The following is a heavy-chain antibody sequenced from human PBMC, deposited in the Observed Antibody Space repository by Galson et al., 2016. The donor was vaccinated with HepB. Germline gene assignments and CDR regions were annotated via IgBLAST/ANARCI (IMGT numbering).Heavy chain of an antibody. CDR3: ARPLPNVGYGMDV. J-gene: IGHJ6*02. V-gene: IGHV3-53*04. D-gene: IGHD2-15*01. CDR1: GFTVSTNY. Sequence: SLRLSCAASGFTVSTNYMSWVRQAPGKGLEWVSVIYGGGSTTYADSVKGRFTIYRHNSKDTLYLQTNSLRTEDTAVYYGARPLPNVGYGMDVWGQGTTVTVSS. CDR2: IYGGGST.